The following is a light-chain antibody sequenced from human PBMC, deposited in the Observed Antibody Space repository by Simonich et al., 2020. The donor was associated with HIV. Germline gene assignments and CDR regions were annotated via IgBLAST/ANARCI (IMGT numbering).Light chain of an antibody. J-gene: IGKJ5*01. CDR3: QQLNSY. CDR1: QGISTY. CDR2: AAS. V-gene: IGKV1-9*01. Sequence: DIQLTQSPSFLSASVGDRVTITCRASQGISTYLAWYQQKPGNAPKLLIYAASTFQSGVPSRFSGSGSGTEFTLTISSLQPEDFATYYCQQLNSYFGQGTRLEIK.